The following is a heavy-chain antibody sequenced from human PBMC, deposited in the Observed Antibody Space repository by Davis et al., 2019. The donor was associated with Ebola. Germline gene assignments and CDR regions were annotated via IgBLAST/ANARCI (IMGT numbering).Heavy chain of an antibody. CDR1: GDSVSSGG. D-gene: IGHD5-12*01. V-gene: IGHV6-1*01. J-gene: IGHJ6*04. CDR2: PYYRSSKWYN. CDR3: SRGWLRVGMDV. Sequence: HSQTLSLTCAISGDSVSSGGWNWIRQSPSRGLEWLGRPYYRSSKWYNDYAVSVKSRITISTDTSKNQFSLQLNSVTPEETALYYCSRGWLRVGMDVWGEGTSVTVSS.